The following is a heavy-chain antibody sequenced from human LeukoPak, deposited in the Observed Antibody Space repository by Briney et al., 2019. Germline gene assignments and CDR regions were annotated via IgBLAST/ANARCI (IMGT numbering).Heavy chain of an antibody. CDR2: ISDSGGNT. V-gene: IGHV3-23*01. CDR1: GFTFNSYA. Sequence: GGSLRLSCTASGFTFNSYAMSWVRQAPWERLQWVSGISDSGGNTYYADSVRGRFTISRDNSKNTLYLQMNSLRAEDTAVYYCARHRSSWLIDYWGQGTLVTVSS. CDR3: ARHRSSWLIDY. D-gene: IGHD6-6*01. J-gene: IGHJ4*02.